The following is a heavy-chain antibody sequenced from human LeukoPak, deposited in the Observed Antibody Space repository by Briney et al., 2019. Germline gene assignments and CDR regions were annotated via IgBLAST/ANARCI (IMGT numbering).Heavy chain of an antibody. V-gene: IGHV5-51*01. CDR2: ILVGGSEV. D-gene: IGHD3-10*01. CDR3: ARRTGRPQAGWFDP. CDR1: GFSFTSYW. J-gene: IGHJ5*02. Sequence: GESLKISCKGSGFSFTSYWIGWVRQMPGKGLEYMGIILVGGSEVRYSPAFQGLVTISADKSINTAYLQWTSLKASDTAMYYCARRTGRPQAGWFDPWGQGTLVTVSS.